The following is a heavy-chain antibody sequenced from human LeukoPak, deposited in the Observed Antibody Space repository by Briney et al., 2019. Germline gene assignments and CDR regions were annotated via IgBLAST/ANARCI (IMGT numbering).Heavy chain of an antibody. V-gene: IGHV3-9*01. J-gene: IGHJ5*02. D-gene: IGHD2-2*01. Sequence: GGSLRLSCAASGFTFDDYAMHWVRQAPGKGLEWVSGISWNSGSIGYADSVKGRFTISRDNAKNSLYLQMNSLRAEDTALYYCAKDGGYCSSTSCLNFNWFDPWGQGTLVTVS. CDR3: AKDGGYCSSTSCLNFNWFDP. CDR1: GFTFDDYA. CDR2: ISWNSGSI.